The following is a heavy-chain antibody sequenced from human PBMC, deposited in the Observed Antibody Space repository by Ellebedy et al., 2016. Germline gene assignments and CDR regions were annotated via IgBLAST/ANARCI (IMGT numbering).Heavy chain of an antibody. CDR3: AKWNDDWYAFDV. D-gene: IGHD1-1*01. V-gene: IGHV4-59*02. J-gene: IGHJ3*01. CDR2: VFHTGTT. CDR1: GGSVSSDY. Sequence: SETLSLTCNVSGGSVSSDYWNWIRRPPGKGLEWIGYVFHTGTTNYNPSLKSRVTMSVDTSKSQFSLRLTSVTAADTAVYYCAKWNDDWYAFDVWGQGTMVTVSS.